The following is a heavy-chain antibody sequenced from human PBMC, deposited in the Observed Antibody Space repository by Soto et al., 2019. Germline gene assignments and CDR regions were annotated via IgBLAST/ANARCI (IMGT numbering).Heavy chain of an antibody. D-gene: IGHD3-9*01. CDR1: GYTFTSYG. J-gene: IGHJ5*02. V-gene: IGHV1-18*01. CDR2: ISAYNGNT. CDR3: ARGPLTGLHPYSSWFDP. Sequence: ASVKVSCKASGYTFTSYGISWVRRAPGQGLEWMGWISAYNGNTNYAQKLQGRVTMTTDTSTSTAYMELRSLRSDDTAVYYCARGPLTGLHPYSSWFDPWGQGTLVTVSS.